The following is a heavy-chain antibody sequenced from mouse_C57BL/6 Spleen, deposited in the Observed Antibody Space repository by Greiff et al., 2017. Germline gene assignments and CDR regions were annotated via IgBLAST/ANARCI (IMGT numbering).Heavy chain of an antibody. CDR3: ARWDYGSSYDY. V-gene: IGHV1-55*01. CDR2: IYPGSGST. D-gene: IGHD1-1*01. Sequence: VKLQQPGAELVKPGASVKMSCKASGYTFTSYWITWVKQRPGQGLEWIGDIYPGSGSTNYNEKFKSKATLTVDTSSSTAYMQLSSLTSEDSAVYYCARWDYGSSYDYWGQGTTLTVSS. CDR1: GYTFTSYW. J-gene: IGHJ2*01.